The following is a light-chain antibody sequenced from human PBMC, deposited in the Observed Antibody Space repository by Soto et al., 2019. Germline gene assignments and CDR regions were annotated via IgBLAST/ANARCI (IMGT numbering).Light chain of an antibody. CDR3: VQRSTWPWT. J-gene: IGKJ1*01. CDR1: QSVSSY. V-gene: IGKV3-11*01. Sequence: EIVLTQYPATLSLSPGERATLSCRASQSVSSYLAWYQQKPGQPLRLLIYDASNRATGTPARFSGSGSGTEFTLTISSLEPEDFAIYYCVQRSTWPWTIGQGSKVEIK. CDR2: DAS.